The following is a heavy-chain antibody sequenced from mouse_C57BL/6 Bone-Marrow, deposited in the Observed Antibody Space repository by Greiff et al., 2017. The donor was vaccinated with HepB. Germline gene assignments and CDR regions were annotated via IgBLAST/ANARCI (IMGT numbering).Heavy chain of an antibody. CDR2: IDPSDSYT. Sequence: QVQLQQPGAELVMPGASVKLSCKASGYTFTSYWMRWVKQRPGQGLEWIGEIDPSDSYTNYNQKFKGKSTLAEDKSSSTAYMQLSSLTSEDSAVYYCALPYAWFAYWGQGTLVTVSA. D-gene: IGHD2-12*01. J-gene: IGHJ3*01. CDR1: GYTFTSYW. CDR3: ALPYAWFAY. V-gene: IGHV1-69*01.